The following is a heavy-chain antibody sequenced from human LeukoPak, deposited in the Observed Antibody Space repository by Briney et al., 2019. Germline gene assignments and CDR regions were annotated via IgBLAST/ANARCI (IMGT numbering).Heavy chain of an antibody. CDR3: ARRGRGIAVAGTFDY. Sequence: GESLKISCKGSGYSFTSYWIGWVRQMPGKGLEWMGIIYPGDSDTRYSPSFQGQVTISADKSISTAYLQWSGLKASDTAMYYCARRGRGIAVAGTFDYWGQGTLVTVSS. D-gene: IGHD6-19*01. J-gene: IGHJ4*02. CDR1: GYSFTSYW. V-gene: IGHV5-51*01. CDR2: IYPGDSDT.